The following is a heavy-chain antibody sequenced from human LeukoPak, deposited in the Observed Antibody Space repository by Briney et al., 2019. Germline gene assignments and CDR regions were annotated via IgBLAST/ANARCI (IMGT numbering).Heavy chain of an antibody. V-gene: IGHV3-11*01. J-gene: IGHJ4*02. CDR3: ARTARAPAY. CDR1: GFTFSDTY. CDR2: IGPGVNDI. Sequence: GGSLRLSCVASGFTFSDTYMSWIRQAPGRGLEYISYIGPGVNDIKYADSVRGRFTISRDNAKNSLYLQMNSLSAEDTAVYYCARTARAPAYWGQGTRVTVSS.